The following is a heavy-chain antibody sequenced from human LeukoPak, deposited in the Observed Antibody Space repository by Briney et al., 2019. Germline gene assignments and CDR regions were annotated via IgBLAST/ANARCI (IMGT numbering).Heavy chain of an antibody. CDR1: GFTFSSHW. Sequence: PGGSPRLSCAGSGFTFSSHWMGWVRQAPGKGLEWLANIKEDGHEKYYVDSVQGRFTISRDNAKNSLFLQMDSLRAEDTAVYFCARHGYYVFDYWCQGTLVTVSS. CDR2: IKEDGHEK. V-gene: IGHV3-7*01. J-gene: IGHJ4*02. CDR3: ARHGYYVFDY. D-gene: IGHD4-17*01.